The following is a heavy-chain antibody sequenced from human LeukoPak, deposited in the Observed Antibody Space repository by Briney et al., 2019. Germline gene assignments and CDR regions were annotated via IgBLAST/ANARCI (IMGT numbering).Heavy chain of an antibody. D-gene: IGHD4-17*01. V-gene: IGHV3-48*02. CDR3: AGDYDHFDL. CDR1: GFSFGTYA. Sequence: PGGSLRLSCAGSGFSFGTYAMSWVRQAPGKGLEWLSHITSGSITTHYADSVKGRFSVSRDNPKNSLYLQMNSLRDEDTAVYYCAGDYDHFDLWGRGTLVTVSS. J-gene: IGHJ2*01. CDR2: ITSGSITT.